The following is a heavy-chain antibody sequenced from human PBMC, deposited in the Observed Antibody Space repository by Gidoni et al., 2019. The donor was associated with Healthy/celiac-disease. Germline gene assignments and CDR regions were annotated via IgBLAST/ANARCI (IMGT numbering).Heavy chain of an antibody. V-gene: IGHV4-39*01. D-gene: IGHD6-6*01. CDR1: GGSISSISYY. CDR3: ARHVKLAYSSSSDAFDI. J-gene: IGHJ3*02. CDR2: IYYSGST. Sequence: QLQLQESVPGLVKPSHTLSLTCTVSGGSISSISYYWGWIRQPPGKGLEWIGSIYYSGSTYYNPSLKSRVTISVDTSKNQFSLKLSSVTAADTAVYYCARHVKLAYSSSSDAFDIWGQGTMVTVSS.